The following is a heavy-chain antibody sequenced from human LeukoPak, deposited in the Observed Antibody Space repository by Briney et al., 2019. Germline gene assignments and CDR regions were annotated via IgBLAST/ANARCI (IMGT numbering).Heavy chain of an antibody. CDR2: IYYSGST. CDR3: ARDRVPARDLRYYYYMDV. CDR1: GGSISSGDYY. D-gene: IGHD2-2*01. V-gene: IGHV4-61*08. J-gene: IGHJ6*03. Sequence: SETLSLTCTVSGGSISSGDYYWSWIRQPPGKGLEWIGYIYYSGSTNYNPSLKSRVTMSVDTSKNQFSLKLSSVTAADTAVYYCARDRVPARDLRYYYYMDVWGKGTTVTVSS.